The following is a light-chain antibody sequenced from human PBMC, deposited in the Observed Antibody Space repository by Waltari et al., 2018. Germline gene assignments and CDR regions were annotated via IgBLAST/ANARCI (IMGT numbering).Light chain of an antibody. CDR2: GAS. Sequence: EIVMTQSPATLSVSPGERATLSCRASQSVISNLAWYQQQPGQAPRLLIYGASPRGTGISARFSGSGCGTEFTLIISRLQCEDFVVYYCEKYKNGHPWTLGQGTKGEIK. CDR3: EKYKNGHPWT. J-gene: IGKJ1*01. CDR1: QSVISN. V-gene: IGKV3-15*01.